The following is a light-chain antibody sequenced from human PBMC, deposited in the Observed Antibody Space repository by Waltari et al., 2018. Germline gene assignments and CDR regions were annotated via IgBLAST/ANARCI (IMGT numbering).Light chain of an antibody. V-gene: IGKV3-20*01. CDR3: QNFVRLPVT. Sequence: IVLTQSPGTLSLSPGERATLSCRASQSVNRALTWYQQKPGQAPRLLLYGASNRATGIPDRFSGSGSGTDFSLTISRLEPEDFAVYYCQNFVRLPVTFGQGTKVEIK. CDR1: QSVNRA. J-gene: IGKJ1*01. CDR2: GAS.